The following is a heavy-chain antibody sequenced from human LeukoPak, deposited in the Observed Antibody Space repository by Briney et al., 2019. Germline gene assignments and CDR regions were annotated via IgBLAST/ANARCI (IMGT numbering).Heavy chain of an antibody. Sequence: SVKVSCKASGGTFSSYAISWVRQAPGQGLEWMGRIIPILGIANYAQKFQGRVTITADKSTSTAYMELSSLRSEDTAVHYCARDLWDGSDAFDIWGQGTMVTVSS. CDR3: ARDLWDGSDAFDI. V-gene: IGHV1-69*04. CDR2: IIPILGIA. D-gene: IGHD5-24*01. J-gene: IGHJ3*02. CDR1: GGTFSSYA.